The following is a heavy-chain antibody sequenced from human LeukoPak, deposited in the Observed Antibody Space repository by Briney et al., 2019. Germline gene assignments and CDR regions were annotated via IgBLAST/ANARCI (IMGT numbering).Heavy chain of an antibody. Sequence: AETLSLTCTVSGGSISVYYWSWIRQPPGKGLEWIGYIYYNGITDYNTSLKSRVNMSVDTSKHQLYLKLNSVTAADTAVYYCARGGAVPGSFDYWGQGALVTVSS. J-gene: IGHJ4*02. D-gene: IGHD6-19*01. CDR3: ARGGAVPGSFDY. CDR2: IYYNGIT. CDR1: GGSISVYY. V-gene: IGHV4-59*01.